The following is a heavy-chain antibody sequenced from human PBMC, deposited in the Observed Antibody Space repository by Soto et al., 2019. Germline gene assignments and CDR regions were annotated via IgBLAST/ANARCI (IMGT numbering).Heavy chain of an antibody. CDR3: ARTYYYDSSGYYGY. J-gene: IGHJ4*02. D-gene: IGHD3-22*01. CDR1: GFTFSRYS. CDR2: ISSNSSTI. Sequence: GGALRLSCAASGFTFSRYSMNWVRQAPGKGLEWVSYISSNSSTIYYADTVKGRFTISRDNAKNSLYLQMNSLRDEDTAVYYCARTYYYDSSGYYGYWGQGTQVTVSS. V-gene: IGHV3-48*02.